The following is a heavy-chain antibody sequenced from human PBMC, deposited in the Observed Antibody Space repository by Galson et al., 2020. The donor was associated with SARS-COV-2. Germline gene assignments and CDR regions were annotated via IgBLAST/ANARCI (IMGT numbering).Heavy chain of an antibody. Sequence: GESLKISCQASGYRFTSYWIGWVRQMPGKGLEWLGIIYPSDSDTRYSPSFQGQVTISVDKSISTAYLQWSSLKASDTAIYYCARGGYCSRSSCHYNWFAPWGQGTLVIVSS. CDR3: ARGGYCSRSSCHYNWFAP. V-gene: IGHV5-51*01. D-gene: IGHD2-2*01. J-gene: IGHJ5*02. CDR2: IYPSDSDT. CDR1: GYRFTSYW.